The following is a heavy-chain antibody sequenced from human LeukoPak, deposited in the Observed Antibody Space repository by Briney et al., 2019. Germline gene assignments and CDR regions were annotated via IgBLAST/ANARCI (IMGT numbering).Heavy chain of an antibody. D-gene: IGHD3-10*01. CDR2: ISSSSGYI. V-gene: IGHV3-21*01. CDR1: GFTFSSYT. J-gene: IGHJ4*02. CDR3: ASRSMVRGVNYFDY. Sequence: GGSLRLSCAASGFTFSSYTMNWVRQAPGKGLEWVSSISSSSGYIYYADSVKGRFTISRDNAKNSLYLQMNSLRAEDTAVYYCASRSMVRGVNYFDYWGQGTLVTVSS.